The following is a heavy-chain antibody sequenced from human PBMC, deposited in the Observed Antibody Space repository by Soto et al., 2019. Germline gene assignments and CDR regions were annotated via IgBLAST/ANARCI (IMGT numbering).Heavy chain of an antibody. CDR3: AHRMRRRRLPPLIAVAGNYWYFDL. CDR1: GFSLSTSGVG. D-gene: IGHD6-19*01. V-gene: IGHV2-5*02. CDR2: IYWDDDK. Sequence: QITLKESGPTLVNPTQTLTLTSTFSGFSLSTSGVGVGWSRQPPGKALEWLALIYWDDDKRYSPSLKSKLTITNNTSKNQVVRTMTSMDPVDTATYYCAHRMRRRRLPPLIAVAGNYWYFDLWGRGTLVTVSS. J-gene: IGHJ2*01.